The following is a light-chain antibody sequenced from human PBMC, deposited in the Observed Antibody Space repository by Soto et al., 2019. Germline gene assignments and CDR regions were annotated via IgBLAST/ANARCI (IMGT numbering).Light chain of an antibody. CDR2: WAS. V-gene: IGKV4-1*01. CDR3: QQDESTPPT. Sequence: DIVMTQSPDSLAVSLGERATINCKSSQSVLYSSNNKNYLAWYQQRPGQPPKLLIYWASTRESGVPDRFSGSGSGTDFTLTITSRQAEDVAVDYCQQDESTPPTFGQGTKLEIK. J-gene: IGKJ2*01. CDR1: QSVLYSSNNKNY.